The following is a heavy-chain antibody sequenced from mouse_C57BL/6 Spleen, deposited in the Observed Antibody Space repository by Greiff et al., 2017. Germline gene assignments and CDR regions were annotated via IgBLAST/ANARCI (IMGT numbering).Heavy chain of an antibody. V-gene: IGHV1-82*01. J-gene: IGHJ2*01. Sequence: QVQLKQSGPELVKPGASVKISCKASGYAFSSSWMNWVKQRPGKGLEWIGRIYPGDGDTNYNGKFKGKATLTADKSSSTAYMQLSSLTSEDSAVYFCARGVLRREFDYWGQGTTLTVSS. CDR1: GYAFSSSW. CDR3: ARGVLRREFDY. CDR2: IYPGDGDT. D-gene: IGHD1-1*01.